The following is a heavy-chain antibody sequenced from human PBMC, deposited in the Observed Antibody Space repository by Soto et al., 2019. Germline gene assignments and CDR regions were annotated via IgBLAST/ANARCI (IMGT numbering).Heavy chain of an antibody. V-gene: IGHV4-61*08. CDR1: GGSISSGDYY. CDR2: IYYSGST. Sequence: SETLSLTCTVSGGSISSGDYYWSWIRQPPGKGLEWIGYIYYSGSTNYNPSLKSRVTISVDTSKNQFSLKLSSVTAADTAVYYCARFADNWNYFDYWGQGTLVTVS. J-gene: IGHJ4*02. CDR3: ARFADNWNYFDY. D-gene: IGHD1-20*01.